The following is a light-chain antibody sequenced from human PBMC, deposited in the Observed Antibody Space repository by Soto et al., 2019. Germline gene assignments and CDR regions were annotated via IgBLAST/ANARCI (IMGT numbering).Light chain of an antibody. V-gene: IGLV1-51*01. J-gene: IGLJ1*01. CDR2: DDN. CDR1: SSNIGGNS. Sequence: HSVLSQSPSVSAAPGQKFTISCSGTSSNIGGNSVSWYQQLPGTAPKLLIYDDNKRPSGIPDRFSGSKSGTSATLGITGFQTGDEADYYCGSWDSSLSAYVFGTGTKVTVL. CDR3: GSWDSSLSAYV.